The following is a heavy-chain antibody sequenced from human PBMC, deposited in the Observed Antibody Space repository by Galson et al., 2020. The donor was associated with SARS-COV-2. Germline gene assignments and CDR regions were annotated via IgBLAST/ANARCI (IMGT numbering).Heavy chain of an antibody. D-gene: IGHD3-10*01. J-gene: IGHJ5*02. CDR1: GGSFSGYY. V-gene: IGHV4-34*01. CDR2: INHSGST. CDR3: ARGHGGYYYGSGSYHLKGWFDP. Sequence: SQTLSLTCAVYGGSFSGYYWSWIRQPPGKGLEWIGEINHSGSTNYNPSLKSRVTISVDTSKNQFSLKLSSVTAADTAVYYCARGHGGYYYGSGSYHLKGWFDPWGQGTLVTVSS.